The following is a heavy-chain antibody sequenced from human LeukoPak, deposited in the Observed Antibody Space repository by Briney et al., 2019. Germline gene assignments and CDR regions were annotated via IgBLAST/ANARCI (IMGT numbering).Heavy chain of an antibody. CDR3: ARGVAGTSEVNWFDP. D-gene: IGHD6-19*01. Sequence: SETLSLTCTVSGGSISSYYWSWIRQPPGKGLEWIGYIYYSGSTNYNPSLKSRVTISVDTSKNQFSPKLSSVTAADTAVYYCARGVAGTSEVNWFDPWGQGTLVTVSS. J-gene: IGHJ5*02. V-gene: IGHV4-59*01. CDR1: GGSISSYY. CDR2: IYYSGST.